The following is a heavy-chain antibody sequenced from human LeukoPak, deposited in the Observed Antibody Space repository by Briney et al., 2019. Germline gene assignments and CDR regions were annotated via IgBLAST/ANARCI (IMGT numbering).Heavy chain of an antibody. CDR2: IKQDGSEK. Sequence: GGSLRLSCAASGFTFSSYWMSWVRQAPGKGLEWVANIKQDGSEKYYVDSVKGRFTISRDNAKNSLYLQMNSLRAEDTAVYYCARLRYDYVWGSYLYFDYWGQGTLVTVSS. CDR1: GFTFSSYW. CDR3: ARLRYDYVWGSYLYFDY. V-gene: IGHV3-7*01. J-gene: IGHJ4*02. D-gene: IGHD3-16*02.